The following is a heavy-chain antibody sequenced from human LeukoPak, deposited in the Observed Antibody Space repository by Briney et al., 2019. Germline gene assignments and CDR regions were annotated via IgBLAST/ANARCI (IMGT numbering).Heavy chain of an antibody. CDR3: ARDRPYYGSGSCYDAFDI. J-gene: IGHJ3*02. Sequence: ASVKVSCKASGYTFTSYGISWVRQAPGQGLEWMGWISAYNGNTNYAQKLQGRVTMTTDTSTSTAYMELKSLRSDDTAVYYCARDRPYYGSGSCYDAFDIWGQGTMVTVSS. CDR1: GYTFTSYG. D-gene: IGHD3-10*01. V-gene: IGHV1-18*04. CDR2: ISAYNGNT.